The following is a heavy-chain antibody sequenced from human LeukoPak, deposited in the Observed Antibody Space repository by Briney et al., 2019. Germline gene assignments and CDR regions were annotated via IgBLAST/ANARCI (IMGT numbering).Heavy chain of an antibody. Sequence: LRLSCAASGFTVSSNYMSWIRQPPGKGLEWIGYIYYSGTTNYNPSLKSRVTISVDTTKNQFSLKLSSVTAADTAVYYCARVMATAERFFDYWGQGTLVTVSS. CDR1: GFTVSSNY. CDR3: ARVMATAERFFDY. J-gene: IGHJ4*02. D-gene: IGHD5-24*01. CDR2: IYYSGTT. V-gene: IGHV4-59*08.